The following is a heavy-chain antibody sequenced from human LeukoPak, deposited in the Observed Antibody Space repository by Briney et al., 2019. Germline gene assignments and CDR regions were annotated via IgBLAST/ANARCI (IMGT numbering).Heavy chain of an antibody. CDR3: ARVLVLGYYYYMDV. D-gene: IGHD6-13*01. CDR2: IYHTGST. Sequence: SETLSLTCAVSGASISGSGYYWGWIRQPPGMELQWIGNIYHTGSTYYNASLQSRVTISVDTSKNQFSLKLSSVTAADTAVYYCARVLVLGYYYYMDVWGKGITVTISS. V-gene: IGHV4-39*07. J-gene: IGHJ6*03. CDR1: GASISGSGYY.